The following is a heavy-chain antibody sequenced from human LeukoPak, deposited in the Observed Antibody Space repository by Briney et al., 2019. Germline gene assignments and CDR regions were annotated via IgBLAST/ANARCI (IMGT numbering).Heavy chain of an antibody. D-gene: IGHD3-22*01. J-gene: IGHJ4*02. CDR3: ASSAYDSSGYYGPIDY. CDR2: INPILGIA. V-gene: IGHV1-69*04. CDR1: GGTFSSYA. Sequence: GASVKVSCKASGGTFSSYAIIWVRQAPGQGLEWMGRINPILGIANYAQKFQGRVTITADKSTSTAYMELSSLRSEDTAVYYCASSAYDSSGYYGPIDYWGQGTLVTVSS.